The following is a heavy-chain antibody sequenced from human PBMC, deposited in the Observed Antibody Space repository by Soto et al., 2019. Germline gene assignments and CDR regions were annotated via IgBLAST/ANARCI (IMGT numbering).Heavy chain of an antibody. CDR2: ISYDGSNT. Sequence: QVHLVASGGGVVQPGMSLRLSCVASGFSFSDSGMHWVRQAPGKGLEWVEAISYDGSNTYYADSVNDRFTISRHNSKNAPYLQLNSLRAEDKAVYYCAQSVRSCLGSSFFPEAFDVWGQWTVVSVSS. CDR1: GFSFSDSG. CDR3: AQSVRSCLGSSFFPEAFDV. V-gene: IGHV3-30*18. J-gene: IGHJ3*01. D-gene: IGHD1-26*01.